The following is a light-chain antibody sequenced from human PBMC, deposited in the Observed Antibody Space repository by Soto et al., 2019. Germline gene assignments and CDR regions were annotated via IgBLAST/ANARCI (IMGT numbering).Light chain of an antibody. Sequence: EIVLTQSPGTLSVSPGERATLSCWASQSVGSNLAWYQQKPGQAPRLLIYGASTRATGIPVRFSGSGSGTEFTLTIDSLQSEDFAVYYCQQYNNWPRTFGQGTKVDIK. J-gene: IGKJ1*01. V-gene: IGKV3-15*01. CDR1: QSVGSN. CDR3: QQYNNWPRT. CDR2: GAS.